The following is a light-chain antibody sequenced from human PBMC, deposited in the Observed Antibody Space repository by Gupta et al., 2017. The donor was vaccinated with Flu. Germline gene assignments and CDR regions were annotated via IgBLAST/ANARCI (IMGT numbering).Light chain of an antibody. J-gene: IGLJ2*01. Sequence: QTALTLPASVSESPHQTITVSCTGASSDVGDYDSVSWYQHLPIKAPKLVIYQVTHESSGVLNRFSASKSGNTASLTISGLQTEEEATYYCSSDTTSGTLIFGGGTKVTVL. CDR3: SSDTTSGTLI. CDR1: SSDVGDYDS. CDR2: QVT. V-gene: IGLV2-14*01.